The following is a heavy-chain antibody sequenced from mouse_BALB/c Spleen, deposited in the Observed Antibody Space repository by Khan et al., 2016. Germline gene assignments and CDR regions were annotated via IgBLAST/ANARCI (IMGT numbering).Heavy chain of an antibody. CDR2: IHYSGST. V-gene: IGHV3-1*02. D-gene: IGHD1-1*02. J-gene: IGHJ4*01. Sequence: EVELVESGPDLVKPSQSLSLTCTVTGYSITGGYSWLWIRQFPGNKLEWMGYIHYSGSTNYNPSLKSRISITRDTSKNQFFLQLNSVTTEDTATYYCARYGYYAIDYWGQGTSVTVSS. CDR3: ARYGYYAIDY. CDR1: GYSITGGYS.